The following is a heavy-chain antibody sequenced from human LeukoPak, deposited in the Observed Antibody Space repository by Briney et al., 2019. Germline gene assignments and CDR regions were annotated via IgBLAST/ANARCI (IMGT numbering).Heavy chain of an antibody. CDR3: AAPDSSVWTSDFDH. D-gene: IGHD6-19*01. CDR2: INPNSGGT. CDR1: GYTFTDSY. J-gene: IGHJ4*02. V-gene: IGHV1-2*02. Sequence: ASVKVSCKASGYTFTDSYIHWVRQAPGQGLEWMGWINPNSGGTNYAQKFQGRVTMTRDTSISTAYMELSRLTSDDTAVYYCAAPDSSVWTSDFDHWGQGTLVTVSS.